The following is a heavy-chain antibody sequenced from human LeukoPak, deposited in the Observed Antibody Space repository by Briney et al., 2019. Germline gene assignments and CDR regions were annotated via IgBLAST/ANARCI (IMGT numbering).Heavy chain of an antibody. J-gene: IGHJ6*03. CDR3: ARDYTEMATIDYMDV. CDR2: ISSSGSTI. Sequence: GGSLRLSCAASGFTFSDYYMSWIRQAPGKGLEWVSYISSSGSTIYYADSVKGRFTISRDNAKNSLYLQMNSLRAEDTAVYYCARDYTEMATIDYMDVWGKGTTVTVSS. CDR1: GFTFSDYY. D-gene: IGHD5-24*01. V-gene: IGHV3-11*04.